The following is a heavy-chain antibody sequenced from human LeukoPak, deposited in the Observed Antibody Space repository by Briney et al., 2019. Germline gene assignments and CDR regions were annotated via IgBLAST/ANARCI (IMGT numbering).Heavy chain of an antibody. J-gene: IGHJ6*03. CDR1: GGTFSSYA. Sequence: SVKVSCKASGGTFSSYAISWVRQAPGQGLEWMGGIIPIFGTANYAQKFQGRVTITADESTSTAYMELSSVRSEDTAVYYCASSPLGSGTYYYYMDVWGKGTTVTISS. D-gene: IGHD3-10*02. V-gene: IGHV1-69*13. CDR2: IIPIFGTA. CDR3: ASSPLGSGTYYYYMDV.